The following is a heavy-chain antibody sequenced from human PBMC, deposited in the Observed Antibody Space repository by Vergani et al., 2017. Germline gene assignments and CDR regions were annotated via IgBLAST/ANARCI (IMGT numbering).Heavy chain of an antibody. CDR3: AKVREIGSQYYYYYYGMDV. CDR1: GFTFSSCG. V-gene: IGHV3-30*02. D-gene: IGHD2-2*01. Sequence: QVQLVESGGGVVQPGGSLRLSCAASGFTFSSCGMHWVRQAPGKGLEWVAFIRYDGSNKYYADSVKGRFTISRDNSKNTLYLQMNSLRAEDTAVYYCAKVREIGSQYYYYYYGMDVWGQGTTVTVSS. J-gene: IGHJ6*02. CDR2: IRYDGSNK.